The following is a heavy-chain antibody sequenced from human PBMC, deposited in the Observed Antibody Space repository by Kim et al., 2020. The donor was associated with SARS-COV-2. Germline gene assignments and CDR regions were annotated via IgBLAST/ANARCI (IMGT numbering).Heavy chain of an antibody. Sequence: GSTTTYADSVKGRFTISRDNAKNTLYLQMNSLRVEDTAVYHCAAVTGIVNWGQGTLVIVSS. D-gene: IGHD6-19*01. CDR2: GSTT. V-gene: IGHV3-74*01. CDR3: AAVTGIVN. J-gene: IGHJ4*02.